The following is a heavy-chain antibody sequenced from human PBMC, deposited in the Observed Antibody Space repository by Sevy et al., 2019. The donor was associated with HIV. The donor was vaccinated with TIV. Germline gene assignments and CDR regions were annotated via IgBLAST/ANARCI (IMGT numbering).Heavy chain of an antibody. J-gene: IGHJ3*02. Sequence: GGSVRLSCAASGFTFSSYAMHWVRQAPGKGLEWVAVISYDGSNKYYADSVKGRFTISRDNSKNTLYLQMNSLRAEDTAVYYCAREHRAGGNLDAFDIWGQGTMVTVSS. CDR2: ISYDGSNK. CDR1: GFTFSSYA. CDR3: AREHRAGGNLDAFDI. V-gene: IGHV3-30-3*01. D-gene: IGHD6-25*01.